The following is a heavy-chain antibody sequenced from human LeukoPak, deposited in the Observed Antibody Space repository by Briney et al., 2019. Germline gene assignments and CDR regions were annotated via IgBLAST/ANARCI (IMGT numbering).Heavy chain of an antibody. CDR2: IYPNSGGT. CDR1: AYTFTGYY. Sequence: SVKVSCKASAYTFTGYYMHWVRQAAGQGLEWMGWIYPNSGGTNYAQKFQGRVTMTRDTSIRTAYMELSRLRSDDTAVYYCARSEQFPYYMDVWGKGTTVTVSS. V-gene: IGHV1-2*02. D-gene: IGHD6-19*01. J-gene: IGHJ6*03. CDR3: ARSEQFPYYMDV.